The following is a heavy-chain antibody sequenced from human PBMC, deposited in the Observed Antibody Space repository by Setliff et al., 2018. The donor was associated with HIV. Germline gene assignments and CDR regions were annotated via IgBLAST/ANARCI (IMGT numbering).Heavy chain of an antibody. CDR1: GFTFATSA. D-gene: IGHD6-19*01. J-gene: IGHJ4*02. V-gene: IGHV1-58*01. Sequence: SVKVSCKASGFTFATSAVQWVRQARGQRLEWIGWIVVGTGNTNYAQKFQERVTITRDMSTSTAYMELSSLRSEDTAVYYCAPVGGLEQWLASWGQGTLVTVSS. CDR3: APVGGLEQWLAS. CDR2: IVVGTGNT.